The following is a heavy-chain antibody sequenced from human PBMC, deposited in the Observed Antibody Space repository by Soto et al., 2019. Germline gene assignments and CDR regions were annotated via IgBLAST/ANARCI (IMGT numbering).Heavy chain of an antibody. J-gene: IGHJ4*02. V-gene: IGHV4-31*03. CDR3: ERANGVCWKPAYYFDY. Sequence: PSETLSLTCTVSGGSISSGGYYWSWIRQHPGKGLEWIGYIYYSGSTYYNPSLKSRVTISVDTSKNQFSLKLSSVTAADTAVYYCERANGVCWKPAYYFDYWGQGTLVTVSS. CDR1: GGSISSGGYY. D-gene: IGHD2-8*01. CDR2: IYYSGST.